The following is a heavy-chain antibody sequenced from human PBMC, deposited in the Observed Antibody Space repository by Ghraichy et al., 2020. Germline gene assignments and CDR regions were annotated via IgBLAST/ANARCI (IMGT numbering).Heavy chain of an antibody. Sequence: GGSPRLSCAASGFTFDDYAMHWVRQAPGKGLEWVSLISWDGGSTYYADSVKGRFTISRDNSKNSLYLQMNSLRAEDTALYYCAKDTESFGEDAFDIWGQGTMVTVSS. CDR2: ISWDGGST. D-gene: IGHD3-16*01. CDR1: GFTFDDYA. J-gene: IGHJ3*02. CDR3: AKDTESFGEDAFDI. V-gene: IGHV3-43D*04.